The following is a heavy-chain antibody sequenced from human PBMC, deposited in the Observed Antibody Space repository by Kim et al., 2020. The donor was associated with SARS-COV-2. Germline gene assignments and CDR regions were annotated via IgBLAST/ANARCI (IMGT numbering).Heavy chain of an antibody. CDR2: IYYSGST. Sequence: SETLSLTCTVSGGSISSSSYYWGWIRQPPGKGLEWIGSIYYSGSTYYNPSLKSRVTISVDTSKNQFSLKLSSVTAADTAVYYCARHARDFWSHVGAAAWFDPWGQGTLVTVSS. D-gene: IGHD3-3*01. CDR1: GGSISSSSYY. CDR3: ARHARDFWSHVGAAAWFDP. V-gene: IGHV4-39*01. J-gene: IGHJ5*02.